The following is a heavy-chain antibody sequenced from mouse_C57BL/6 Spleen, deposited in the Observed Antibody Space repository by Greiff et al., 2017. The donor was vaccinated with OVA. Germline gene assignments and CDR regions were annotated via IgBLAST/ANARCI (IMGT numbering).Heavy chain of an antibody. V-gene: IGHV1-82*01. Sequence: VKLQESGPELVKPGASVKISCKASGYAFSSSWMNWVKQRPGKGLEWIGRIYPGDGDTNYNGKFKGKATLTADKSSSTAYMQLSSLTSEDSAVYFCAREGNYEDWFADWGQGTLVTVSA. CDR1: GYAFSSSW. D-gene: IGHD2-1*01. CDR3: AREGNYEDWFAD. CDR2: IYPGDGDT. J-gene: IGHJ3*01.